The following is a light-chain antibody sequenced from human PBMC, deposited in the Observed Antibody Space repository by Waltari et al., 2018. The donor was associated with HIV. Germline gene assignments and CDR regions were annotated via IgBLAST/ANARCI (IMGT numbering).Light chain of an antibody. J-gene: IGLJ3*02. CDR2: SNN. V-gene: IGLV1-44*01. CDR1: SSNIGSNT. Sequence: QSVLTQPHSASGTPGQRVTIPCSGSSSNIGSNTVNWSQQLPGPSPKLLIYSNNPPPARVPDRFSRAKSGPSASLAISGLQSEDEADYYCAAWDDSLHCCVFGGGTKLTVL. CDR3: AAWDDSLHCCV.